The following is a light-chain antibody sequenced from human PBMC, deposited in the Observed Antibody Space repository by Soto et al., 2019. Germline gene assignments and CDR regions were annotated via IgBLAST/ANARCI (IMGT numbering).Light chain of an antibody. CDR3: SSYTSSSPVV. J-gene: IGLJ2*01. CDR2: DVS. Sequence: QSVLTQPASVSGSPGQSIIISCTGTSSDVGGYNYVSWYQQHPGKAPKLMIYDVSNRPSGVSNRFSGSKSGNTASLTISGLQAEDEADYYCSSYTSSSPVVFGGGTKLTVL. V-gene: IGLV2-14*01. CDR1: SSDVGGYNY.